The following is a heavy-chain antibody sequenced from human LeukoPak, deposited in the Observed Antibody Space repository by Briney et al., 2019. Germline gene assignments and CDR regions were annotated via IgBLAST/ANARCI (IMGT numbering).Heavy chain of an antibody. D-gene: IGHD3-16*01. V-gene: IGHV4-61*02. Sequence: PLQTLSLTCTVSGGSISSGSYYWSWIRQPAGKGLEWIGSIYYSGSTYYNPSLKSRVTISVDTSKNQFSLKLSSVTAADTAVYYCARSIWGFFDYWGQGTLVTVSS. CDR1: GGSISSGSYY. CDR2: IYYSGST. CDR3: ARSIWGFFDY. J-gene: IGHJ4*02.